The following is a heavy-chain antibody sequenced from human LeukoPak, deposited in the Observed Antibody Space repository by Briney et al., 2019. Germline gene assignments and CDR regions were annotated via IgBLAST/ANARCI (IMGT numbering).Heavy chain of an antibody. CDR2: IYYSGST. D-gene: IGHD3-9*01. V-gene: IGHV4-39*01. CDR3: ARQGGRYFDWLLYRY. Sequence: SETLSLTCTFSGGFISSSSYYWGWIRQPPGKGLEWIGSIYYSGSTYYNPSLKSRVTISVDTSKNQFSLKLSSVTAADTAVYFCARQGGRYFDWLLYRYWGKGTLVTVSS. J-gene: IGHJ4*02. CDR1: GGFISSSSYY.